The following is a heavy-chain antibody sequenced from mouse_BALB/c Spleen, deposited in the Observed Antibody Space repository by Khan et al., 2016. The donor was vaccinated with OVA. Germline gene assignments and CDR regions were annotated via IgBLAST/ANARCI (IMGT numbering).Heavy chain of an antibody. Sequence: QVQLQQSGAELVRPGTSVKMSCKAAGYTFTNYWIGWVKQRPGHGLEWTGDIFPGGGYPNYNEKFKGKATLTADTSSSTAYMQLSSLTSEDSAINYCARRGAARATWYYFDYGGQGTTLTVAS. CDR2: IFPGGGYP. CDR3: ARRGAARATWYYFDY. V-gene: IGHV1-63*02. J-gene: IGHJ2*01. CDR1: GYTFTNYW. D-gene: IGHD3-1*01.